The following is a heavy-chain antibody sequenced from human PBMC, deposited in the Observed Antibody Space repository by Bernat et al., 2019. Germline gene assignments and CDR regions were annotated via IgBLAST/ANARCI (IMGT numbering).Heavy chain of an antibody. D-gene: IGHD2-15*01. CDR2: ISGSGDST. V-gene: IGHV3-23*01. CDR1: GFTFSSFA. Sequence: EVQLLESGGGLVQPGGSLRLSCGASGFTFSSFAMSWVRQAAGRGLEWVSGISGSGDSTYYADCVKGRFTISRDKSKNTLYLQMNSLRAEDTAVYYCAKGIYPKGYCSGGNCYYYFYGMDVWGQGTTVTVSS. J-gene: IGHJ6*02. CDR3: AKGIYPKGYCSGGNCYYYFYGMDV.